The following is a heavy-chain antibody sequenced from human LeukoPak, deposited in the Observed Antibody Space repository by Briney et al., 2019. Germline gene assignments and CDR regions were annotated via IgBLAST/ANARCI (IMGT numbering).Heavy chain of an antibody. CDR1: GGSISSYY. J-gene: IGHJ5*02. Sequence: SGTLSLTCTVSGGSISSYYWSWIRQPPGKGLEWIGYIYYSGSTNYNPSLKSRVTISVDTSKNQFSLKLSSVTAADTAVYYCARGKEIWFDPWGQGTLVTVSS. D-gene: IGHD5-24*01. CDR2: IYYSGST. CDR3: ARGKEIWFDP. V-gene: IGHV4-59*01.